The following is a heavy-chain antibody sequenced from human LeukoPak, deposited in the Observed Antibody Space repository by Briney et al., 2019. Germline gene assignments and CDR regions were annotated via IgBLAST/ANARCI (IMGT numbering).Heavy chain of an antibody. CDR2: IYYSGST. CDR3: ARVLDLNWYFDL. J-gene: IGHJ2*01. Sequence: PSQTLSLTCTVSGGSISSGSYYWGWIRQPPGKGLEWIGSIYYSGSTYYNPSLKSRVTISVDTSKNQFSLKLSSVTAADTAVYYCARVLDLNWYFDLWGRGTLVTVSS. CDR1: GGSISSGSYY. V-gene: IGHV4-39*07. D-gene: IGHD3/OR15-3a*01.